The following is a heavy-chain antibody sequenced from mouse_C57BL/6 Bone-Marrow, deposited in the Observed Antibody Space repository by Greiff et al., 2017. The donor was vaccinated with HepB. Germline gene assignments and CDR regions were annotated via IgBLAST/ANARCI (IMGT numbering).Heavy chain of an antibody. Sequence: EVQLVESGGGLVKPGGSLKLSCAASGFTFSDYGMHWVRQAPEKGLEWVAYISSGSSTIYYADTVKGRFTISRDNAKNTLFLQMTSLRSEDTAMYYCARRYYGSSSYWYFDVWGTGTTVTVSS. CDR2: ISSGSSTI. CDR1: GFTFSDYG. J-gene: IGHJ1*03. V-gene: IGHV5-17*01. CDR3: ARRYYGSSSYWYFDV. D-gene: IGHD1-1*01.